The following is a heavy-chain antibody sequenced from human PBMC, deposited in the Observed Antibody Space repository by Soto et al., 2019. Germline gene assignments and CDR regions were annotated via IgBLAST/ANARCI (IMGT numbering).Heavy chain of an antibody. CDR2: ISYDGSNK. Sequence: QVHLVESGGGVVQPGRSLRLSCAASGFSFSNYAMHWVRQAPGKGLEWVAIISYDGSNKYYADSVKGRFTISRDNYKNTLYLQMNNLRADYTAVYYCATVRGYRQVFDAFDIWGQGTMVTVSS. V-gene: IGHV3-30-3*01. J-gene: IGHJ3*02. D-gene: IGHD3-16*02. CDR3: ATVRGYRQVFDAFDI. CDR1: GFSFSNYA.